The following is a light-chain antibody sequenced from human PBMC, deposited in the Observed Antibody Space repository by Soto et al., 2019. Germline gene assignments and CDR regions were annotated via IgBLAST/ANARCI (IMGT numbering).Light chain of an antibody. CDR1: QGVSSY. V-gene: IGKV3-20*01. CDR2: GAS. CDR3: QQYGSSPFT. Sequence: IALSQSHATLSLSPGERSTLSGGASQGVSSYLAWYQQKPGQAPRLLIYGASSRATGIPDRFSGSGSGTDFTLTISRLEPEDFAVYYCQQYGSSPFTFGPGTKVDIK. J-gene: IGKJ3*01.